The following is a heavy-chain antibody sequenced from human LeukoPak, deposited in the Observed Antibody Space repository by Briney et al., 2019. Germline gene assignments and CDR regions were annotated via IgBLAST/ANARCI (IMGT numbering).Heavy chain of an antibody. CDR3: AKGQEFLEWIYDY. D-gene: IGHD3-3*01. Sequence: GGSLRLSCEASGFSFSDYAMTWVRQAPGKGLEWVSGTSGGSGSRNYGDSVKGRFTISRDNSKNTLFLQLSGLRAEDTAVYYCAKGQEFLEWIYDYWGQGTLVTVSS. V-gene: IGHV3-23*01. CDR1: GFSFSDYA. J-gene: IGHJ4*02. CDR2: TSGGSGSR.